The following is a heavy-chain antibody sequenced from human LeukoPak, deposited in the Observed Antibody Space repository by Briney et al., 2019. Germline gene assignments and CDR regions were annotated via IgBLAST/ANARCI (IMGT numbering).Heavy chain of an antibody. J-gene: IGHJ4*02. D-gene: IGHD5-12*01. V-gene: IGHV3-9*03. CDR1: GFTFDDYA. CDR2: ITWNSGSI. Sequence: GGSLRLSCAASGFTFDDYAMRWVRQAPGKGLEWVSGITWNSGSIGYADSVKGRFTISRDNAKNSLYLQMNSLRPEDMALYYCAKGTTPDIVATDFDYWGQGTLVTVSS. CDR3: AKGTTPDIVATDFDY.